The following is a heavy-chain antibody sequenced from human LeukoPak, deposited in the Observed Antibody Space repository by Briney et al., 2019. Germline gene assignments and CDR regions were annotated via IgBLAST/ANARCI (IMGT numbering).Heavy chain of an antibody. CDR2: INPNGGGT. CDR1: GYTFTSYY. D-gene: IGHD7-27*01. J-gene: IGHJ4*02. Sequence: GASVKVSCKASGYTFTSYYIHWIRRAPGQGLEWMGVINPNGGGTTYAQRFQGRVTMTRDTSTSTVSMDLSSLTSEDTAVYYCARDPEANWAFFDYWGQGTLVTVSS. V-gene: IGHV1-46*01. CDR3: ARDPEANWAFFDY.